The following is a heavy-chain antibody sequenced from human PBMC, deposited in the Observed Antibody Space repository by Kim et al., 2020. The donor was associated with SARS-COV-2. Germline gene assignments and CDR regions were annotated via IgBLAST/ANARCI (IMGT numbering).Heavy chain of an antibody. J-gene: IGHJ6*02. CDR3: ARDRLVGATSYGMDV. Sequence: AGAGKVRFTISGDNSKNTLYLQMNSVRAEDTAVYYCARDRLVGATSYGMDVWGQGTTVTVSS. V-gene: IGHV3-30*03. D-gene: IGHD1-26*01.